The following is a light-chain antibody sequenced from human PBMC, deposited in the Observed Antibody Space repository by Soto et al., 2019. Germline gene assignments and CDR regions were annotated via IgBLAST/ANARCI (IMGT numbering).Light chain of an antibody. V-gene: IGKV1-5*03. CDR1: QSINNW. J-gene: IGKJ1*01. CDR3: QQYNNYPWV. Sequence: IQMTQSPSTLSASVGDRVTITCRASQSINNWLAWYQQKPGKAPKLLIYQASTLESGVPGRFSGSGSGTEFTLTITGLQSDDSATYHCQQYNNYPWVFGQGTKVDIK. CDR2: QAS.